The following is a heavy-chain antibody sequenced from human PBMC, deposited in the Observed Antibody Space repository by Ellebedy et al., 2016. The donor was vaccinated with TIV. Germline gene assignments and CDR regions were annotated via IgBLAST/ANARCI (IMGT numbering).Heavy chain of an antibody. CDR3: ARDGRDGMDV. CDR2: ISSSSSYI. V-gene: IGHV3-21*01. J-gene: IGHJ6*02. CDR1: GFTFSSYS. D-gene: IGHD2-15*01. Sequence: GESLKISCAASGFTFSSYSMNWVRQAPGKGLEWVSSISSSSSYIYYADSVKGRFTISRDNAKNSLYLQMNSLRAEDTAVYYCARDGRDGMDVWGQGTTVTVSS.